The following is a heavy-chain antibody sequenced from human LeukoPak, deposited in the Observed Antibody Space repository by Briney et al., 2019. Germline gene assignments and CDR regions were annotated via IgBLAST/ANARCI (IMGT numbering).Heavy chain of an antibody. CDR3: TRDRDNVAGTRGYFDY. CDR1: GFTFSSYE. J-gene: IGHJ4*02. D-gene: IGHD6-19*01. V-gene: IGHV3-48*03. Sequence: GGSLRLSCAASGFTFSSYEMNWVRQAPGKVLEWVSYISSSGSTIYYADSVKGRLTIPRDNAKNSLYLQMNSLRAEDTAVYYCTRDRDNVAGTRGYFDYWGQGTLVTVSS. CDR2: ISSSGSTI.